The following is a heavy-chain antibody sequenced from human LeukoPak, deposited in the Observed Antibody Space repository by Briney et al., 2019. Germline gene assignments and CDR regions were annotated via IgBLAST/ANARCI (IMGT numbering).Heavy chain of an antibody. V-gene: IGHV4-59*08. CDR3: ARTASQRSGWYPDY. CDR1: GGSISSYY. J-gene: IGHJ4*02. CDR2: IYYSGST. D-gene: IGHD6-19*01. Sequence: SETLSLTCTVSGGSISSYYWIWIRQPPGKGLEWIGYIYYSGSTNYSPSLKSRVTISVDTSKNQFSLKLSSVTAADTAVYYCARTASQRSGWYPDYWGQGTLVTVSS.